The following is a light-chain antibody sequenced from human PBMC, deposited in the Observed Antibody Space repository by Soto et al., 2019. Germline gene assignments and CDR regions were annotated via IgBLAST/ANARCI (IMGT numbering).Light chain of an antibody. CDR3: QHYVSSPWT. CDR2: GAS. V-gene: IGKV3-15*01. J-gene: IGKJ1*01. Sequence: EIVMTQSPATLSVSPGERATLSCRASQSVSSNLAWYQQKPGQAPRLLIYGASTRATGIPARFSGSGSGTEFTLTISSLQSEDFAVYYCQHYVSSPWTFGQGTKVEIK. CDR1: QSVSSN.